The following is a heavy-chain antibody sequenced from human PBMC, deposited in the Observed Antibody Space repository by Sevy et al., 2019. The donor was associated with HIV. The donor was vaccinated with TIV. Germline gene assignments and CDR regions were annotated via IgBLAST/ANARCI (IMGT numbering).Heavy chain of an antibody. CDR2: ISSSSSSI. CDR1: GFTFSSYS. Sequence: GGSLRRSCAASGFTFSSYSMNWVRQAPRKGLEWVSSISSSSSSIYYADSVKGRFTISRDNAKNSLYLQMDSLTVEDTAVYYCARGFCVSSSCSGSSWGQGTLVTVSS. J-gene: IGHJ4*02. D-gene: IGHD2-2*01. CDR3: ARGFCVSSSCSGSS. V-gene: IGHV3-48*01.